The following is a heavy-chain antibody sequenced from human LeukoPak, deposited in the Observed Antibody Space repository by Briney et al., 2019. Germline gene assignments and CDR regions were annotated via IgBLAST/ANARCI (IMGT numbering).Heavy chain of an antibody. D-gene: IGHD5-12*01. CDR1: GYTFTGYY. CDR3: ARATGGGYSGYDDARYGMDV. J-gene: IGHJ6*02. CDR2: INPNSGGT. V-gene: IGHV1-2*04. Sequence: GASVKVSCKASGYTFTGYYMHWVRQAPGQGLEWMGRINPNSGGTNYAQKFQGWVTMTRDTSISTAYMELSRLRSDDTAVYYCARATGGGYSGYDDARYGMDVWGQGTTVTVSS.